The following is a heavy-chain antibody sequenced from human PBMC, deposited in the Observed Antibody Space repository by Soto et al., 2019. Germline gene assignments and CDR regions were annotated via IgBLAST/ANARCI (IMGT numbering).Heavy chain of an antibody. CDR2: IYYSGST. D-gene: IGHD3-16*01. CDR3: ARPSSDYVWTDVGYFDL. J-gene: IGHJ2*01. V-gene: IGHV4-39*01. CDR1: GGSISSSSYY. Sequence: SETLSLTCTVSGGSISSSSYYWGWIRQPPGKGLEWIGSIYYSGSTYYNPSLKSRVTISVDTSKNQFSLKLSSVTAADTAVYYCARPSSDYVWTDVGYFDLWGRGTLVTVSS.